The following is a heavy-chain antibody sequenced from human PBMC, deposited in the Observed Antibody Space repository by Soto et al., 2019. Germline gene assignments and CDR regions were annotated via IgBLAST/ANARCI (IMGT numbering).Heavy chain of an antibody. CDR1: GFTFSSYA. CDR2: ITASGGRT. Sequence: EVHLLESGGGLVQPGGSLRLSCTASGFTFSSYAMTWVRQAPGRGLEGVSGITASGGRTFYADSVKGRFTISRDNYRSTLYLQMNSMRAEDTAVDYCSKDTRYADYVRWFDSWGQGTLVTVSS. J-gene: IGHJ5*01. CDR3: SKDTRYADYVRWFDS. D-gene: IGHD4-17*01. V-gene: IGHV3-23*01.